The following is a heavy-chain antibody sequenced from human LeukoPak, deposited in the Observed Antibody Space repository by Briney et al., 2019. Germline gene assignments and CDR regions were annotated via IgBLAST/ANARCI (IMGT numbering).Heavy chain of an antibody. D-gene: IGHD3-16*01. Sequence: ASVKVSCKASGYTFTDYEINWVRQASGQGLEWMGWTNPSSRNRAYAPKFEGRVTMTTDTSTSTAYMELRSLTSEDTAVYYCARNPSRSDTYFDLWGQGTLVTDSS. CDR1: GYTFTDYE. V-gene: IGHV1-8*01. CDR3: ARNPSRSDTYFDL. CDR2: TNPSSRNR. J-gene: IGHJ4*02.